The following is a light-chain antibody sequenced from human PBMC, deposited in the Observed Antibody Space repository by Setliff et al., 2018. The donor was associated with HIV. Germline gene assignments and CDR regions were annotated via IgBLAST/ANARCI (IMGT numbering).Light chain of an antibody. CDR1: SSDVGGYNY. J-gene: IGLJ1*01. CDR3: SSYTSSSTPP. V-gene: IGLV2-14*01. Sequence: QSALTQPASVSGSPGQSITISCTGTSSDVGGYNYVSWYQQHPGKAPKLMLYEVSNRPSGVSNRFSGSKSGNTASLTISGLQAEDEADYYCSSYTSSSTPPFGTGTKVTVL. CDR2: EVS.